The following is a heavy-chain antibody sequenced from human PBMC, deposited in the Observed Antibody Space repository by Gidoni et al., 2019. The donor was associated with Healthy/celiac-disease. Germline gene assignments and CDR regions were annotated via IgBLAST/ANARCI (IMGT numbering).Heavy chain of an antibody. CDR3: ARDSGFGELLEDY. Sequence: QVQLVQSGAEVKKPGASVKVSCKASGYTFTSYAMHWVRQAPGQRLEWMGWINAGNGNTKYSQKFQGRVTITSDTSASTAYMELSSLRSEDTAVYYCARDSGFGELLEDYWGQGTLVTVSS. D-gene: IGHD3-10*01. J-gene: IGHJ4*02. V-gene: IGHV1-3*01. CDR1: GYTFTSYA. CDR2: INAGNGNT.